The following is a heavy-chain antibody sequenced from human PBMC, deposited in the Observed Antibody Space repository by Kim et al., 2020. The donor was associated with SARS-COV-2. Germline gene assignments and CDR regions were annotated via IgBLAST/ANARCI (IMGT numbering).Heavy chain of an antibody. Sequence: KSRVTISVDTSKNQFSLKLSSVTAADSAVYYCARGGGCSGGSCYSHWFDPWGQGTLVTVSS. CDR3: ARGGGCSGGSCYSHWFDP. V-gene: IGHV4-59*09. J-gene: IGHJ5*02. D-gene: IGHD2-15*01.